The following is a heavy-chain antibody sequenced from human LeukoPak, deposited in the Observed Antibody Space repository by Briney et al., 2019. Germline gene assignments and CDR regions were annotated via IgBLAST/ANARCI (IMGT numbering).Heavy chain of an antibody. CDR1: GSNFNSFT. Sequence: PGGSLRLSCAASGSNFNSFTMTGVRQAPGEGLEWVSSISSSGLYTYYADSVKGRFAISRDNTRNSLHLQMDSLRAEDTAVYYCARRRDDFWSGPFDPWGQGTLVTVSS. CDR3: ARRRDDFWSGPFDP. J-gene: IGHJ5*02. CDR2: ISSSGLYT. V-gene: IGHV3-21*03. D-gene: IGHD3-3*01.